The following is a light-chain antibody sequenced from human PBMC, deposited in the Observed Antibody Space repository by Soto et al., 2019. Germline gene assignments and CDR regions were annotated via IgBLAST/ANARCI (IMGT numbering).Light chain of an antibody. CDR1: QSVSSSH. CDR2: GAS. Sequence: VLTQSPGTLSLSPGERATLSCRASQSVSSSHLAWYQQKPAQAPRLLIYGASTRATDIPTRFSGSGSGTEFTLTISSLQSEDFAVYYCQQYNNWPQTFGQGTKVDIK. V-gene: IGKV3-15*01. J-gene: IGKJ1*01. CDR3: QQYNNWPQT.